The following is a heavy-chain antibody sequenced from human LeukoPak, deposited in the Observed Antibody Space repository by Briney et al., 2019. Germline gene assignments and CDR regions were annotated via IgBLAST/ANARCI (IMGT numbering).Heavy chain of an antibody. Sequence: SETLSLTCTVSGDSISSGDYYWSWIRQPAGKGLEWIGRISSSGSTNYNPSLKSRVTISVDTSKNQFSLKLSSVTAADTAVYYCARLTGNNWFDPWGQGTLVTVSS. CDR2: ISSSGST. CDR3: ARLTGNNWFDP. CDR1: GDSISSGDYY. J-gene: IGHJ5*02. D-gene: IGHD1-20*01. V-gene: IGHV4-61*02.